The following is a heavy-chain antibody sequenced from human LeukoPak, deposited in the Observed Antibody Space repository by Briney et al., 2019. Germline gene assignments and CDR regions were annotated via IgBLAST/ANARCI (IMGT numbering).Heavy chain of an antibody. CDR1: GFTFSSHW. V-gene: IGHV3-7*01. D-gene: IGHD2-2*01. CDR3: ARDRRGTSLPP. Sequence: GGSPRLSCAASGFTFSSHWMSWVRQVPGKRLEWVGNIKPDGREQYYVDSVKGRFTVSRDNAKNSLYLQMNSLRAEDTAVYYCARDRRGTSLPPWGQGTLVTVSS. J-gene: IGHJ5*02. CDR2: IKPDGREQ.